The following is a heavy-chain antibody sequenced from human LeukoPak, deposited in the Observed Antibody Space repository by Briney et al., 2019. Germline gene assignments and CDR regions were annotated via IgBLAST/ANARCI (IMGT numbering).Heavy chain of an antibody. J-gene: IGHJ4*02. CDR3: ARDRVTYTTSVDPLDY. V-gene: IGHV3-48*01. D-gene: IGHD2-2*02. CDR2: ISSTSTTV. Sequence: GGSLRLCCAASGFTFSSYSMNWVRQAPGKGLEWISYISSTSTTVLYADSVKGRFTISRDNAKNSLDLQMNSLRAEDTAVYYCARDRVTYTTSVDPLDYWGQGTLVTVSS. CDR1: GFTFSSYS.